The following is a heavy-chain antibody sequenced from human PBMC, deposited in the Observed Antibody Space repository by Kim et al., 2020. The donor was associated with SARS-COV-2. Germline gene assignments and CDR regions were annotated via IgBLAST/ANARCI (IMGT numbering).Heavy chain of an antibody. V-gene: IGHV1-18*01. CDR3: ARGKMTAVADF. J-gene: IGHJ4*02. Sequence: NYAQKLQGRVTMTTDTSTSTAYMELRSLRSDDTAVYYCARGKMTAVADFWGQGTLVTVSS. D-gene: IGHD6-19*01.